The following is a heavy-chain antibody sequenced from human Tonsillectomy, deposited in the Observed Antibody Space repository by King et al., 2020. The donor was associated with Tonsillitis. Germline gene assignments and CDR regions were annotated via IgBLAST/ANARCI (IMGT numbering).Heavy chain of an antibody. Sequence: VQLVESGAEVKKPGESLKISCKGSGYSFTSYWIGWVRQMPGKGLEWMGIIYPGDSDTRYSSSFQGQVTISADKSISTAYLQWSSLKASDTAMYYCARLDDRGKTYYYYGMDVWGQGTTVTVSS. V-gene: IGHV5-51*01. CDR3: ARLDDRGKTYYYYGMDV. D-gene: IGHD3-22*01. CDR2: IYPGDSDT. CDR1: GYSFTSYW. J-gene: IGHJ6*02.